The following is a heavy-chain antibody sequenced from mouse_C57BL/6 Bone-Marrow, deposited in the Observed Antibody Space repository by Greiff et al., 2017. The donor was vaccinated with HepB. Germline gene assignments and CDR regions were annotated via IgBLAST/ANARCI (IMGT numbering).Heavy chain of an antibody. CDR3: ARAPPPYYGSSYWYFDV. CDR1: GFTFSSYA. D-gene: IGHD1-1*01. CDR2: ISDGGSYT. V-gene: IGHV5-4*01. Sequence: EVQLVESGGGLVKPGGSLKLSCAASGFTFSSYAMSWVRQTPEKRLEWVATISDGGSYTYYPDNVKGRFTISRDNAKNNLYLQMSHLKSEDTAMYYCARAPPPYYGSSYWYFDVWGTGTTVTVSS. J-gene: IGHJ1*03.